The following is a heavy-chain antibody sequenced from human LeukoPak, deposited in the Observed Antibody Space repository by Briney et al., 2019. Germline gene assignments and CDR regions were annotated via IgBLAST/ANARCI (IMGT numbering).Heavy chain of an antibody. CDR1: GYSFTTYW. V-gene: IGHV5-51*01. CDR2: IYPGDSDT. D-gene: IGHD2-21*02. J-gene: IGHJ5*02. CDR3: ARRQEKEMTAGYNWFDP. Sequence: GESLKISCRGSGYSFTTYWIGWVRQMPGKGLEWMGIIYPGDSDTRYTPSFQGQVTMSADKSINTAYLQWSSLKASDTAMYYCARRQEKEMTAGYNWFDPWGQGTPVTVSS.